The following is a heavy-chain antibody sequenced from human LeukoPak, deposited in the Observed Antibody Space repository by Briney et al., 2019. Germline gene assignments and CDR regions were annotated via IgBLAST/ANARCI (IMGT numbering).Heavy chain of an antibody. CDR3: AKDMASGGSGSDLGDPYDY. Sequence: GRSLRLSCAASGFTFEDYSMHWVRQAPGKGLEWVSGISWNSGDIAYADSVEGRFTISRDNAKNYLYLQMNSLRVEDTALYYCAKDMASGGSGSDLGDPYDYWGQGTLVTVSS. CDR1: GFTFEDYS. J-gene: IGHJ4*02. D-gene: IGHD3-10*01. CDR2: ISWNSGDI. V-gene: IGHV3-9*01.